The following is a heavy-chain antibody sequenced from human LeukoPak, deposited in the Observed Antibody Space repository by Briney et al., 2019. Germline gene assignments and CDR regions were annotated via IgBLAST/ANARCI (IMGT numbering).Heavy chain of an antibody. V-gene: IGHV3-7*01. Sequence: PGGSLRLSCAASGFTFSSYWMSWVRQAPGKGLEWVANIKQDGSEKYYVDSVKGRFTISRDNAKNSLYLQMNSLRAEDTAVYYCARDLTDIVVVVAATRLSDGYFDYWGQGTLVTVSS. CDR3: ARDLTDIVVVVAATRLSDGYFDY. CDR1: GFTFSSYW. CDR2: IKQDGSEK. J-gene: IGHJ4*02. D-gene: IGHD2-15*01.